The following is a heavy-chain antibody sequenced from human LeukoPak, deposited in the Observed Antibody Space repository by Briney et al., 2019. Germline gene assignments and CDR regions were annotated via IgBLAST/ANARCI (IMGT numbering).Heavy chain of an antibody. CDR1: GFTFSSYR. D-gene: IGHD6-19*01. CDR2: ISSSSSYI. Sequence: GGSLTLSCAASGFTFSSYRMNWVRQAPGKGLEWVSSISSSSSYIYYADSVKGRFTISRDNAKNSLYLQMNSLRAEDTAVYYCARVASGWYYFDYWGQGTLVTVSS. J-gene: IGHJ4*02. CDR3: ARVASGWYYFDY. V-gene: IGHV3-21*01.